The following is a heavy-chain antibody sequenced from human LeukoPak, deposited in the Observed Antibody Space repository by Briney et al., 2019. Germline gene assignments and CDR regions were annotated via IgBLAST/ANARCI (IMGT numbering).Heavy chain of an antibody. Sequence: NPSQTLSLTCTVSGGSISSGGYYWSWIRQPPGKGLEWIGYIYHSGSTYYNPSLKSRVTISVDTSKNQFSLKLSSVTAADTAVYYCARDHGPAAGGMDVWGQGTTVTVSS. CDR1: GGSISSGGYY. J-gene: IGHJ6*02. CDR2: IYHSGST. CDR3: ARDHGPAAGGMDV. D-gene: IGHD6-13*01. V-gene: IGHV4-30-2*05.